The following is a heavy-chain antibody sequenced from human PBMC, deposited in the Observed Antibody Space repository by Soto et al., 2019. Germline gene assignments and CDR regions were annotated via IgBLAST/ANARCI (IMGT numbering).Heavy chain of an antibody. Sequence: EVQLVESGGGLVQPGGSLRLSCAASGFTFSNYWMSWVRQAPGKGLEWVANIKQDGSEKYYVDSVKGRFTISRDNAQNALYLQMNSLRAEETAVYYCARDDPRKNYDFWSGHYPTDAFDIWGQGRLVTVSS. CDR3: ARDDPRKNYDFWSGHYPTDAFDI. D-gene: IGHD3-3*01. J-gene: IGHJ3*02. CDR2: IKQDGSEK. CDR1: GFTFSNYW. V-gene: IGHV3-7*01.